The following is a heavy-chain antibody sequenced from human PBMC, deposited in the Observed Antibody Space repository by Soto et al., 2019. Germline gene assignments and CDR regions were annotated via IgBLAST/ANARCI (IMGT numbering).Heavy chain of an antibody. CDR3: AHSRIAVAGTPVAPLYFQH. V-gene: IGHV2-5*02. D-gene: IGHD6-19*01. J-gene: IGHJ1*01. CDR2: IYWDDDK. Sequence: QITLKESGPTLVKPTQTLTLTCTFSGFSLSTSGVGVGWIRQPPGKALEWLALIYWDDDKRYSPSLKSRLTITKDTSKNQVVLTMTDMDPVDTATYYCAHSRIAVAGTPVAPLYFQHWGQGTLVTVSS. CDR1: GFSLSTSGVG.